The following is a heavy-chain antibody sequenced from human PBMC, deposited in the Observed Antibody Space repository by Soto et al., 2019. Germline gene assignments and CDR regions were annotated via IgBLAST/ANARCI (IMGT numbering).Heavy chain of an antibody. CDR2: IYNTGST. CDR1: GGSISSYH. J-gene: IGHJ4*01. V-gene: IGHV4-59*01. D-gene: IGHD3-10*01. CDR3: ATGLVYYDSDY. Sequence: PSETLSLTCTVSGGSISSYHWSWIRQPPGKGLEWIGYIYNTGSTIYNPSLKSRVTISVDTPKNQFSLKLSSVTAADTAVYYCATGLVYYDSDYWGHGTLATVSS.